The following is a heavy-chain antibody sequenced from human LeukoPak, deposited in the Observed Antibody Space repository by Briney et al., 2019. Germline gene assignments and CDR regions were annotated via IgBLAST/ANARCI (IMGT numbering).Heavy chain of an antibody. J-gene: IGHJ4*02. CDR2: IYYSGST. V-gene: IGHV4-59*01. D-gene: IGHD3-22*01. CDR1: GGSISSYY. Sequence: PSETLSLTCTVSGGSISSYYWSWIRQPPGKGLEWIGYIYYSGSTNYNPSLKSRVTISVDTSKNPFSLKLSSVTAAETAVYYCARGADRSGYYSIFYFDYWGQGTLVTVSS. CDR3: ARGADRSGYYSIFYFDY.